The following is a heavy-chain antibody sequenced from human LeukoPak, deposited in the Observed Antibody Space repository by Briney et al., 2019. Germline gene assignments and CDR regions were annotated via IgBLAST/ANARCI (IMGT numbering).Heavy chain of an antibody. Sequence: PGGSLRLSCAASGFTFSNYWMSWVRQAPGKGLEWVANIKQDGSERYHVDSVKGRFTISRDNAKNSLYLQMNSLRAEDSAVYYCARGAYGLSLIYFDYWGQGTLVTVSS. CDR1: GFTFSNYW. D-gene: IGHD2-8*01. V-gene: IGHV3-7*01. CDR2: IKQDGSER. J-gene: IGHJ4*02. CDR3: ARGAYGLSLIYFDY.